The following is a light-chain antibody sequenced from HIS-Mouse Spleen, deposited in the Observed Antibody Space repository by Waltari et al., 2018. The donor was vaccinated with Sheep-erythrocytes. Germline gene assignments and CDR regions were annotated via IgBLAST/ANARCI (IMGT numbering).Light chain of an antibody. CDR2: DVS. J-gene: IGLJ3*02. Sequence: QSALPQPRSVSGSPGQSVTIPCTGTSRDVGGYNYVSWYQQHPANAPNLMIYDVSKRPSGVPDRFSGSKSGNTASLTISGLQAEDEADYYCCSYAGSSTWVFGGGTKLTVL. CDR3: CSYAGSSTWV. V-gene: IGLV2-11*01. CDR1: SRDVGGYNY.